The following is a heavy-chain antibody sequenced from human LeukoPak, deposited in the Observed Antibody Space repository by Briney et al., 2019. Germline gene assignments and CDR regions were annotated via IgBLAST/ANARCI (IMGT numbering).Heavy chain of an antibody. CDR3: AKDRILSITMIDY. V-gene: IGHV3-9*01. CDR2: ISWNSGSI. J-gene: IGHJ4*02. D-gene: IGHD3-22*01. CDR1: GFTFDDYA. Sequence: GGSLRLSCAASGFTFDDYAMHWVRQAPGKGLEWVSGISWNSGSIGYAVSVKGRFTISRDNAKNSLYLQMNSLRAEDTALYYCAKDRILSITMIDYWGQGTLVTVSS.